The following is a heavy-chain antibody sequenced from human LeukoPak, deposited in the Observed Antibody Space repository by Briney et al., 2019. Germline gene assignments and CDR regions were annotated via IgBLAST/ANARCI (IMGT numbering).Heavy chain of an antibody. CDR1: GFTFSSYA. D-gene: IGHD2-15*01. CDR2: IGGSGDST. CDR3: AKHIYCGGGSCYHFDY. J-gene: IGHJ4*02. Sequence: GGSLRLSCAASGFTFSSYAMSGVRQAPGKGPEWVATIGGSGDSTNYADSVKGRFTISRDNSKNTLYLQMDSLRADDTAVYYCAKHIYCGGGSCYHFDYWGQGALVTVSS. V-gene: IGHV3-23*01.